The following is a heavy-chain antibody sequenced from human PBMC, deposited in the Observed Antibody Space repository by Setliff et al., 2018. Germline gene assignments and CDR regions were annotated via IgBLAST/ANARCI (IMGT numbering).Heavy chain of an antibody. CDR2: FDPEDGET. CDR1: GYTLTELS. V-gene: IGHV1-24*01. J-gene: IGHJ3*02. CDR3: ARVPRFTDTRNAFDI. Sequence: GASVKVSCKVSGYTLTELSRHWVRQAPGKGLEWMGGFDPEDGETIYAQKFQGRVTMTEDTSTDTAYMELSSLRSEDTAVYYCARVPRFTDTRNAFDIWGQGTMVTVSS. D-gene: IGHD5-18*01.